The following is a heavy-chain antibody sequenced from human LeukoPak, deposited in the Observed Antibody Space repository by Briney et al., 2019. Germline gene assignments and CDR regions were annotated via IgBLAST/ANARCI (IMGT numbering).Heavy chain of an antibody. CDR3: ARIWFAYFDY. CDR2: INHSGST. CDR1: GGSFSGYY. D-gene: IGHD3-10*01. V-gene: IGHV4-34*01. Sequence: SETLSLTCAVYGGSFSGYYWSWIRQPPGKGLEWIGEINHSGSTNYNPSLKSRVTMSVDTSKNQFSLKLSSVTAADTAVYYCARIWFAYFDYWGQGTLVTVSS. J-gene: IGHJ4*02.